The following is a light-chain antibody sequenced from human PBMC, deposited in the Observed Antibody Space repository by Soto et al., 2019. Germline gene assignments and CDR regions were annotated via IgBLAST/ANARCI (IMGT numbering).Light chain of an antibody. V-gene: IGKV3-20*01. Sequence: EIVLTQSPGTLSLSPGERATLSCRASQSVRSSYLAWYQQKPGQAPRLLIYGASSRATGIPDRFSGSGSGTDFTLTISRLEPEDFAVYYCQQYGSSPKYTFGKGIKLEIK. J-gene: IGKJ2*01. CDR2: GAS. CDR1: QSVRSSY. CDR3: QQYGSSPKYT.